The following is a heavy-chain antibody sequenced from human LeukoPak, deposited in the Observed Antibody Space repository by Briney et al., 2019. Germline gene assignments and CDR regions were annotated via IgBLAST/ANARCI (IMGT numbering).Heavy chain of an antibody. Sequence: GGSLRLSCAASGFTFSSYAMSWVRQAPGKGLEWVSAISGSGGSTYYADSVKGRFTISRDNSKNTLYLQMNSLRAEDTAVYYCARVVVRFLEWSYFDYWGQGTLVTVSS. V-gene: IGHV3-23*01. D-gene: IGHD3-3*01. CDR2: ISGSGGST. CDR1: GFTFSSYA. J-gene: IGHJ4*02. CDR3: ARVVVRFLEWSYFDY.